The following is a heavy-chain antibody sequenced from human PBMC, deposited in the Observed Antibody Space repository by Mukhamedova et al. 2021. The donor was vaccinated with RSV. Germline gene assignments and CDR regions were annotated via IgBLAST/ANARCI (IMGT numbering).Heavy chain of an antibody. J-gene: IGHJ3*02. D-gene: IGHD3-10*01. CDR2: ISGSGGST. V-gene: IGHV3-23*01. CDR3: AKAGGELLVSAFDI. Sequence: MSWVRQAPGKGLEWVSAISGSGGSTYYADSVKGRFTISRDNSKNTLYLQMNSLRAEDTAVYYCAKAGGELLVSAFDIWGQGEMVT.